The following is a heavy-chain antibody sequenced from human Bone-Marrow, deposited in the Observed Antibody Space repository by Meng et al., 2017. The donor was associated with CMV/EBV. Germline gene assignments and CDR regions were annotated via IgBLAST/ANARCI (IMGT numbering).Heavy chain of an antibody. D-gene: IGHD3-10*01. CDR1: GFPFKSYG. CDR2: ISGSGGST. V-gene: IGHV3-23*01. J-gene: IGHJ4*02. CDR3: ASSLRPGGYFDY. Sequence: LSLTCAASGFPFKSYGMHWVRQAPGKGLEWVSAISGSGGSTYYADSVKGRFTISRDNSKNTLYLQMNSLRAEDTAVYYCASSLRPGGYFDYWGQGTLVTLSS.